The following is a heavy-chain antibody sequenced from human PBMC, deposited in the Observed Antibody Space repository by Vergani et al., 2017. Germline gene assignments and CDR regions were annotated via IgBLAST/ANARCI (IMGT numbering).Heavy chain of an antibody. CDR3: GRGSDNYN. Sequence: EVQLVESGGGLVKPGGSLRLSCAASGFTFSTHSMNWVRQAPGKGLEWVSSIKNTGDSTHYADSVKGRFTISRDNSKNTLYLQMNSLRVEDTAVYYCGRGSDNYNWGQGTLVTVS. J-gene: IGHJ4*02. V-gene: IGHV3-23*04. CDR1: GFTFSTHS. D-gene: IGHD5-24*01. CDR2: IKNTGDST.